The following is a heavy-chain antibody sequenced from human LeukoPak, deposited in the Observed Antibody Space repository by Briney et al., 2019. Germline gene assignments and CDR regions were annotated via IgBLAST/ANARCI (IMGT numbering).Heavy chain of an antibody. J-gene: IGHJ4*02. Sequence: GASVKVSCKASGYTFTSYDINWVRQATGQGLKWMGWMNPNSGNTGYAQKFQGRVTMTEDTSTDTAYMELSSLRSEDTAVYYCATRALYYYDSSGYFDYWGQGTLVTVSS. D-gene: IGHD3-22*01. CDR2: MNPNSGNT. V-gene: IGHV1-8*01. CDR3: ATRALYYYDSSGYFDY. CDR1: GYTFTSYD.